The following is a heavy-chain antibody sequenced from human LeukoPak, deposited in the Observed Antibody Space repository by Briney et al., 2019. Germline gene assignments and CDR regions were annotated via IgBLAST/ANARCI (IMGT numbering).Heavy chain of an antibody. Sequence: PSETLFLTCAVYGGSFSGYYGSWIRQPPGKGLEWIGEINHSGSTNYNPSLKSRVAISVDTSKNQFSLKVTSLTAADTAVYYCARREYSGSYLIIDYWGQGTLVTVSS. D-gene: IGHD1-26*01. CDR1: GGSFSGYY. CDR3: ARREYSGSYLIIDY. V-gene: IGHV4-34*01. J-gene: IGHJ4*02. CDR2: INHSGST.